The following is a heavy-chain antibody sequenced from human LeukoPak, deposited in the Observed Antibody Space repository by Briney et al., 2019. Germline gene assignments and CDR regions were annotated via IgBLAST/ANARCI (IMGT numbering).Heavy chain of an antibody. Sequence: GESLKISCQGSGYTFSNYWIGWVRQMPGKGLEWMGVIYPGDSDTRYSPSFQGQVTISADKSISTAYLQWSSLKASDTAMYYCAKHLYSGYDSNFDYWGQGTLVTVSS. CDR2: IYPGDSDT. V-gene: IGHV5-51*01. CDR3: AKHLYSGYDSNFDY. D-gene: IGHD5-12*01. J-gene: IGHJ4*02. CDR1: GYTFSNYW.